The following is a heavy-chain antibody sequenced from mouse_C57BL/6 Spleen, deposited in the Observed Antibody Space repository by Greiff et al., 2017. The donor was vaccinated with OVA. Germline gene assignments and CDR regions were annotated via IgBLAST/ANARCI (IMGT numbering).Heavy chain of an antibody. CDR2: INPNNGGT. D-gene: IGHD1-1*01. CDR1: GYTFTDYY. V-gene: IGHV1-26*01. CDR3: ANGYYYGSSLDY. Sequence: EVQLQQSGPELVKPGASVKISCKASGYTFTDYYMNWVKQSHGKSLEWLGDINPNNGGTSYNQKFKGKATLTVDKSSSTAYMELRSLTSEDSAVYYGANGYYYGSSLDYWGQGTTLTVSS. J-gene: IGHJ2*01.